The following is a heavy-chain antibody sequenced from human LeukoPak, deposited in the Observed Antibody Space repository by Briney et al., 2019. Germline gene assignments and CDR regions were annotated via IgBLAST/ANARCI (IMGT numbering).Heavy chain of an antibody. J-gene: IGHJ3*02. Sequence: GGSLRLSCAASGFTFSSYDMHWVRQVTGKGLEWVSAIGTAADTYYPGSVKGRFTISRDNSKNTLYLQMNSLRAEDTAVYYCASCAAAGSSSWSDAFDIWGQGTMVTVSS. CDR1: GFTFSSYD. CDR2: IGTAADT. D-gene: IGHD6-13*01. CDR3: ASCAAAGSSSWSDAFDI. V-gene: IGHV3-13*01.